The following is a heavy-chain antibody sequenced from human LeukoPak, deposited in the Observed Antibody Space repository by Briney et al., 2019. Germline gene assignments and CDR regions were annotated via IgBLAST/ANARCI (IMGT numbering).Heavy chain of an antibody. V-gene: IGHV5-51*01. J-gene: IGHJ4*02. D-gene: IGHD2-15*01. CDR2: IYPGDSDT. CDR1: GYSFTSYW. CDR3: ARQALGYCSGGSCYNPFDY. Sequence: GESLKISCKGSGYSFTSYWIGWVRQLPGKGLEWMGIIYPGDSDTRYSPSFQGQVTISADKSISTAYLQWSSLKASDTAMYYCARQALGYCSGGSCYNPFDYWGQGTLVTVSS.